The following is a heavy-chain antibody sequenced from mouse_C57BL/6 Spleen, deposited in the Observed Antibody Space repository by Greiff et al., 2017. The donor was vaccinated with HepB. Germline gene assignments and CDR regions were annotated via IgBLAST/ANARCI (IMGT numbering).Heavy chain of an antibody. D-gene: IGHD3-1*01. CDR3: ARELVFDY. Sequence: QVQLQQSGPELVKPGASVKISCKASGYAFSSSWMNWVKQRPGKGLEWIGRIYPGDGDTNYNGKFKGKATLTADKSSSTAYMQLSRLTSEDSAVYFCARELVFDYWGQGTTLTVSS. CDR1: GYAFSSSW. J-gene: IGHJ2*01. V-gene: IGHV1-82*01. CDR2: IYPGDGDT.